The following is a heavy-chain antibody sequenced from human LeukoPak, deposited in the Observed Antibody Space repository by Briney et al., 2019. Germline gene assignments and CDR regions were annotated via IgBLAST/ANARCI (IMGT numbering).Heavy chain of an antibody. CDR1: GGSISSYY. V-gene: IGHV4-59*01. Sequence: PSETLSLTCTVSGGSISSYYWSWIRQPPGKGLEWIGYIYYSGSTNYNPSLKSRVTISVDTSKNQFSLKLSSVTAADTAVYYCARGPIVVVVPAAIGDYFDYWGQGTLVTVSS. J-gene: IGHJ4*02. CDR2: IYYSGST. D-gene: IGHD2-2*02. CDR3: ARGPIVVVVPAAIGDYFDY.